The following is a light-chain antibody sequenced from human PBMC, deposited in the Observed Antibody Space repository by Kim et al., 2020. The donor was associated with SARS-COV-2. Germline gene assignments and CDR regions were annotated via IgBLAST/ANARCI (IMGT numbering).Light chain of an antibody. V-gene: IGKV1-8*01. CDR3: QQYYSYPRT. CDR1: QGISSY. Sequence: ASTGDRVTITCRASQGISSYVAWYQQKPRKAPKLLIYAASTLQSGVPSRFSGSGSGTDFTLTISCLQSEDFATYYCQQYYSYPRTFGQGTKVDIK. CDR2: AAS. J-gene: IGKJ1*01.